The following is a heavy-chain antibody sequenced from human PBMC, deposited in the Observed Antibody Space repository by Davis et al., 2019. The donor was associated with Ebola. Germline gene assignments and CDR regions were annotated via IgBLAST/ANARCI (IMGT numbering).Heavy chain of an antibody. D-gene: IGHD3-16*01. V-gene: IGHV4-61*08. CDR2: IYYSGST. CDR1: GGSISSGDYY. CDR3: ARDGGRKSWGYYYYGMDV. Sequence: PSETLSLTCTVSGGSISSGDYYWSWIRQPPGKGLEWIGYIYYSGSTNYNPSLKSRVTISVDTSKSQFSLKLSSVTAADTAVYYCARDGGRKSWGYYYYGMDVWGQGTTVTVSS. J-gene: IGHJ6*02.